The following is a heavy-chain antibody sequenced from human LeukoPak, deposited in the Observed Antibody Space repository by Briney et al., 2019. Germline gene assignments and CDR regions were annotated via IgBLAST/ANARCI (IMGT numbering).Heavy chain of an antibody. CDR3: ARDFAYYYDSSGYYSDY. Sequence: PGGSLRLSCAASGFTFSSYSMNWVRQAPGKGLEGVSYISSSSSTIYYADSVKVRFTISRDNAKNSLYLQMNNLRAEDTAVYYCARDFAYYYDSSGYYSDYWGQGTLVTVSS. J-gene: IGHJ4*02. CDR1: GFTFSSYS. D-gene: IGHD3-22*01. CDR2: ISSSSSTI. V-gene: IGHV3-48*01.